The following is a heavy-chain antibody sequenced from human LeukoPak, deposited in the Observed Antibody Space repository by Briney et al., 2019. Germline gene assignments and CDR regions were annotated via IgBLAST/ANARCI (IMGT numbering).Heavy chain of an antibody. CDR1: GGSFSGYY. D-gene: IGHD5-18*01. CDR2: INHSGST. CDR3: ARGGGYSYGALYYYYYGMDV. V-gene: IGHV4-34*01. Sequence: PSETLSLTCAVYGGSFSGYYWSWIRQPPGKGLEWIGEINHSGSTNYNPSLKSRVTISVDTSKNQSSLKLSSVTAADTAVYYCARGGGYSYGALYYYYYGMDVWGQGTTVTVSS. J-gene: IGHJ6*02.